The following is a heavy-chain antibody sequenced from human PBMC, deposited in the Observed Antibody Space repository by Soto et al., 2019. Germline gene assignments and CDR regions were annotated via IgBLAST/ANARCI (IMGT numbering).Heavy chain of an antibody. CDR2: ISYDGSNK. D-gene: IGHD6-19*01. J-gene: IGHJ4*02. Sequence: QVPLVESGGGVVQPGRSLRLSCAASGFTFSSYAMHWVRQAPGKGLEWVAVISYDGSNKYYADSVKGRFTISRDNSKNTLYLQMNSLRAEDTAVYYCTRVRWLVQYYFDYWGQGTLVTVSS. CDR3: TRVRWLVQYYFDY. CDR1: GFTFSSYA. V-gene: IGHV3-30-3*01.